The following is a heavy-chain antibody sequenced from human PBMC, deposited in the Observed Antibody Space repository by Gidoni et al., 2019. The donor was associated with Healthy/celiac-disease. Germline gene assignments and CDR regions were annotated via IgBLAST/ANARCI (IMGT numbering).Heavy chain of an antibody. CDR2: IIPIFGTA. Sequence: QVQLVQSGAEVKKPGSSVTVSCKASGGTFSSYAISWVRQAPGQGLEWMGGIIPIFGTANYAQKFQGRVTITADESTSTAYMELSSLRSEDTAVYYCARDTARYSSSWYYFDYWGQGTLVTVSS. CDR3: ARDTARYSSSWYYFDY. J-gene: IGHJ4*02. V-gene: IGHV1-69*01. D-gene: IGHD6-13*01. CDR1: GGTFSSYA.